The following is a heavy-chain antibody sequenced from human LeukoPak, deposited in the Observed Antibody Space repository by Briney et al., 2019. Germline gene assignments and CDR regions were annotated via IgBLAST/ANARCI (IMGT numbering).Heavy chain of an antibody. D-gene: IGHD3-10*01. CDR1: GGSISSYY. CDR2: IYYSGST. V-gene: IGHV4-59*08. J-gene: IGHJ5*02. Sequence: KPSETLSLTCTVSGGSISSYYWSWIRQPSGKGLEWIGYIYYSGSTNYSPSLKSRVTISVDTSKNQFSLKLSSVTAADTAVYYCARHWGFGDSYWFDPWGQGTLVTVSS. CDR3: ARHWGFGDSYWFDP.